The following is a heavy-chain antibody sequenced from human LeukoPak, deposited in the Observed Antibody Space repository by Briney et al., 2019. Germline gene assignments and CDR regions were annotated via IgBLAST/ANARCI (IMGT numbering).Heavy chain of an antibody. D-gene: IGHD4-11*01. CDR1: GYTFTSYA. Sequence: ASVTVSCTASGYTFTSYAMNWVRQAPGQGLEWMGWINTNTGNPTYAQGFTGRFVFSLDTSVSKAYLQICSLKAEDTAVYYCARVLDDYSNYRLDPWGQGTLVTVSS. J-gene: IGHJ5*02. V-gene: IGHV7-4-1*01. CDR2: INTNTGNP. CDR3: ARVLDDYSNYRLDP.